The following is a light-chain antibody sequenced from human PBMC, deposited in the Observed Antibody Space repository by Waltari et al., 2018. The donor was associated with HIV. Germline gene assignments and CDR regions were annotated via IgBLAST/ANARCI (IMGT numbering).Light chain of an antibody. J-gene: IGLJ3*02. Sequence: QSVLTQPPSASGTPGHSVTIPCSGSSSNIGSNLFSWYQQLPGAAPKLLIYRNNQRPSGVPDRFSGSKSGTSASLAISGLRSEDEADYYCAAWDDSLREVFGGGTKLTVL. CDR1: SSNIGSNL. CDR3: AAWDDSLREV. CDR2: RNN. V-gene: IGLV1-47*01.